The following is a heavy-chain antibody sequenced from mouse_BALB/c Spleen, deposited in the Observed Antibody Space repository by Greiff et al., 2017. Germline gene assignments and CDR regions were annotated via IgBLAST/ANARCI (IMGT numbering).Heavy chain of an antibody. J-gene: IGHJ4*01. CDR3: ARGRTPYAMDY. Sequence: EVQVVESGGGLVQPGGSLRLSCATSGFTFTDYYMSWVRQPPGKALEWLGFIRNKANGYTTEYSASVKGRFTISRDNSQSILYLQMNTLRAEDSATYYCARGRTPYAMDYWGQGTSVTVSS. CDR2: IRNKANGYTT. CDR1: GFTFTDYY. V-gene: IGHV7-3*02.